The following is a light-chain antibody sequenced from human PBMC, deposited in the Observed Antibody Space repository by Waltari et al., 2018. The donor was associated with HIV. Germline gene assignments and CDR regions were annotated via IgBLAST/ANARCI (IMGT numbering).Light chain of an antibody. CDR1: QDINNW. V-gene: IGKV1-12*01. J-gene: IGKJ4*01. CDR3: QQANSFPPT. CDR2: AAF. Sequence: DIQMTQSPSSVSVSLGDRVTSTCRANQDINNWLAWYQQKPGKAPKLLIYAAFNLQSGVPSRFSGSRSGPDFTLTITSLQPEDFATYYCQQANSFPPTFGGGTKVDI.